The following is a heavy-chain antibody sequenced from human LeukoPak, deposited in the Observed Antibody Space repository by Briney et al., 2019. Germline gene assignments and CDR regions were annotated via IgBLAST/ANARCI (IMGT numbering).Heavy chain of an antibody. CDR1: GFTFSSYE. Sequence: GGSLRLSCAASGFTFSSYEMNWVRQAPGKGLEWVSYISSRGSTIYYAGSVKGRFTISRDNPKNSLYLQMNSLRAEDTAVYFCARIYSSSWYSDYWGQGTLVTVSS. CDR2: ISSRGSTI. CDR3: ARIYSSSWYSDY. D-gene: IGHD6-13*01. V-gene: IGHV3-48*03. J-gene: IGHJ4*02.